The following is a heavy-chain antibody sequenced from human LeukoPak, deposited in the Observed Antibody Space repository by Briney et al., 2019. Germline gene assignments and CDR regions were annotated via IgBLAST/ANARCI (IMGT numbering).Heavy chain of an antibody. J-gene: IGHJ6*02. V-gene: IGHV3-30*18. CDR3: AKDLIKLGESPAHLYAMDV. Sequence: GRFLRLSCAASRFTFSSDAMHWVRQAPGKGLEWVAAISHDGSNQYYAVSVKGRFTISRDNSRNTLFLQMNSLRPEDSGVYFCAKDLIKLGESPAHLYAMDVWGHGTTVTVSS. CDR2: ISHDGSNQ. D-gene: IGHD3-10*01. CDR1: RFTFSSDA.